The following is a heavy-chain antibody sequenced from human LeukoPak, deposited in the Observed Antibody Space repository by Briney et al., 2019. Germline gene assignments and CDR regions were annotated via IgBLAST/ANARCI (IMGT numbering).Heavy chain of an antibody. CDR2: ISSGSSTI. D-gene: IGHD1-26*01. CDR3: ARGSGSYYAY. V-gene: IGHV3-48*02. Sequence: GGSLRLSCAASGFTFSTSSMSWVRQAPGKGLEWVSYISSGSSTIYYADSVKGRFTISRDNAKNSLYLQMHSLRDGDTAVYYCARGSGSYYAYWGQGTLVTVSS. J-gene: IGHJ4*02. CDR1: GFTFSTSS.